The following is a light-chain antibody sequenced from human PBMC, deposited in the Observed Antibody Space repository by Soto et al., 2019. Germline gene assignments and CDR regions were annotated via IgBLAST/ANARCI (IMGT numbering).Light chain of an antibody. CDR2: RND. CDR1: NSNMGRNY. J-gene: IGLJ2*01. Sequence: QAVLTQTPSASGTPGQRVTISCSGSNSNMGRNYVYWYQRVPGTAPKLLMYRNDVRPSGVPDRFTGSKSGTSASLAISGLRSEDEADYYCAVWDNSLNGVAFGGGTQLTVL. V-gene: IGLV1-47*01. CDR3: AVWDNSLNGVA.